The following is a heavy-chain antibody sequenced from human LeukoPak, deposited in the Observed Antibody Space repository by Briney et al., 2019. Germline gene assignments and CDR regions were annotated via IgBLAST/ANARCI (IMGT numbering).Heavy chain of an antibody. V-gene: IGHV4-34*01. CDR3: ASEPDRVVRGAKNWFDP. Sequence: SETLSLTCAVYGGSFSGYYWSWIRQPPGKGLEWIGEINHSGSTNYNPSLKSRVTISVDTSKNQFSLKLSSVTAADTAVYYCASEPDRVVRGAKNWFDPWGQGTLVTVSS. CDR1: GGSFSGYY. J-gene: IGHJ5*02. D-gene: IGHD3-10*01. CDR2: INHSGST.